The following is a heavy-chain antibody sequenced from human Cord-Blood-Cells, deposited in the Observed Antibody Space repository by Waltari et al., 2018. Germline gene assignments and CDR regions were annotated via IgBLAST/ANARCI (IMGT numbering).Heavy chain of an antibody. J-gene: IGHJ6*02. CDR2: INPNSGGT. D-gene: IGHD1-1*01. CDR3: AREFGGLNWNYGMDV. V-gene: IGHV1-2*04. CDR1: GYTFTGYY. Sequence: QVQLVQSGAEVKKPGASVKVSCKASGYTFTGYYMHWVRQAPGQGLEWMGWINPNSGGTNYAQKFQGWVTMNRDTAISTAYMELSRLRSDDTAVYYCAREFGGLNWNYGMDVWGQGTTVTVSS.